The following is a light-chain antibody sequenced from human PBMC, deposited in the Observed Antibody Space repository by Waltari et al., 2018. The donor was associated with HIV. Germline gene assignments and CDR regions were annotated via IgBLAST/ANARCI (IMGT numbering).Light chain of an antibody. V-gene: IGLV5-45*01. J-gene: IGLJ2*01. CDR1: RGIAVALYR. Sequence: QAVLTQPASLSASPGASASLTCTLRRGIAVALYRLYWYQQQPGSPPQYLLRYTSDSDKQQGSGVPSRFSGSKDASANAGILLISGLQSGDEADYYCVIWHNSAWVFGGGTKLTVL. CDR3: VIWHNSAWV. CDR2: YTSDSDK.